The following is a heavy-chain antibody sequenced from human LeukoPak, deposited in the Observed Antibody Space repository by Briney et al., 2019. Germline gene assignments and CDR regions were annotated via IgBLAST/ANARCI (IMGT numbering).Heavy chain of an antibody. D-gene: IGHD5-18*01. CDR1: GFTFSSYS. Sequence: GGSLRLSCAASGFTFSSYSMNWVRQAPGRGLEWVSSISSSSSYIYYADSVKGRFTISRDNAKNSLYLQMNSLRAEDTAVYYCARDSVTTGTARRFDYWGQGTLVTVSS. V-gene: IGHV3-21*01. CDR3: ARDSVTTGTARRFDY. J-gene: IGHJ4*02. CDR2: ISSSSSYI.